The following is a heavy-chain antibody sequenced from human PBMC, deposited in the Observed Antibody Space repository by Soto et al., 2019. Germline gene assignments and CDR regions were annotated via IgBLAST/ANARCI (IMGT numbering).Heavy chain of an antibody. CDR3: ALTYYGSGSYYHVRWFDP. Sequence: QITLKESGPTLVKPTQTLTLTCTFSGFSLSTSGVGVGWIRQPPGKALEWLALIYWDDDKRYSPSLKSRLTIPQDTSNTRVVLTMTNMDPVDTATSYCALTYYGSGSYYHVRWFDPWGQGTLVTVSS. J-gene: IGHJ5*02. D-gene: IGHD3-10*01. CDR2: IYWDDDK. CDR1: GFSLSTSGVG. V-gene: IGHV2-5*02.